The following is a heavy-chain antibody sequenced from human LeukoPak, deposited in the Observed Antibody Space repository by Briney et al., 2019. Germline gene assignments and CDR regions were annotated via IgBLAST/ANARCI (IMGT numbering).Heavy chain of an antibody. CDR3: ARHQDDSSGYYYTASFDY. D-gene: IGHD3-22*01. J-gene: IGHJ4*02. V-gene: IGHV4-39*01. Sequence: PSETLCLTCTVSGGSISSSSYYWGWIRQPPGKGLVWIGSSYYSGSTYYNPSLKRRVTITVDTTKNQFLLMLSPIAAEDAAVYYCARHQDDSSGYYYTASFDYWGQGTLVTVSS. CDR1: GGSISSSSYY. CDR2: SYYSGST.